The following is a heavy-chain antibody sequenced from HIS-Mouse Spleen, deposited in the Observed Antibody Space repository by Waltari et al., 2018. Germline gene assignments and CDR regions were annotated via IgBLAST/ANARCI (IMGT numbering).Heavy chain of an antibody. Sequence: QLQLQESGPGLVKRSETLSLTCTVSGGSISSSSYYWGWIRRPPGKGLEWIGSIYYSGSTYYNPSLKSRVTISVDTSKNQFSLKLSSVTAADTAVYYCARHNLNYWYFDLWGRGTLVTVSS. CDR1: GGSISSSSYY. CDR3: ARHNLNYWYFDL. CDR2: IYYSGST. V-gene: IGHV4-39*01. J-gene: IGHJ2*01.